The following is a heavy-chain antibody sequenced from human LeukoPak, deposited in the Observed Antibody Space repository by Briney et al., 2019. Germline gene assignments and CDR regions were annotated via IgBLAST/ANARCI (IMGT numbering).Heavy chain of an antibody. Sequence: GGSLRLSCAASGFAFSDYYMSWIRQAPGKGLDWVSYISSSSSYTNYADSVKGRFTISRDNAKNTLYLQMSSLRAEDTAVYYCARVGGSYSIDYWGQGTLVTVSS. CDR1: GFAFSDYY. CDR2: ISSSSSYT. V-gene: IGHV3-11*06. J-gene: IGHJ4*02. CDR3: ARVGGSYSIDY. D-gene: IGHD1-26*01.